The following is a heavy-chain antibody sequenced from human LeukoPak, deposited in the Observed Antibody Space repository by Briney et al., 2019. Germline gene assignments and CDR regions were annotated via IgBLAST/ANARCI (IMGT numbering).Heavy chain of an antibody. CDR2: INPNTGDT. J-gene: IGHJ4*02. CDR1: GYTFTGYY. Sequence: ASVKVYCKASGYTFTGYYIHWVRQAPGQGLDWMGWINPNTGDTRYAQKFEGRVTMTRDTSISTVYMELSWLRSDDTAVYYCARDARHCTRSSCYPFYFDSWGQGTPVTVSS. V-gene: IGHV1-2*02. D-gene: IGHD2-2*01. CDR3: ARDARHCTRSSCYPFYFDS.